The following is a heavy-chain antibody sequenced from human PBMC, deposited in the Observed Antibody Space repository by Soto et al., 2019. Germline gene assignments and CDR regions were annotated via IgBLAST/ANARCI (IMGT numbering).Heavy chain of an antibody. J-gene: IGHJ4*02. CDR1: GFTFSSYA. CDR3: AKDSGYYDILTGHFDY. Sequence: EVQLLESGGGLVQPGGSLRLSCAASGFTFSSYAMSWVRQAPGKGLEWVSAISGSGGSTYYADSMKGRFTISRDNSKNTLYLQMNSLRAEDTAVYYCAKDSGYYDILTGHFDYWGQGTLVTVSS. CDR2: ISGSGGST. V-gene: IGHV3-23*01. D-gene: IGHD3-9*01.